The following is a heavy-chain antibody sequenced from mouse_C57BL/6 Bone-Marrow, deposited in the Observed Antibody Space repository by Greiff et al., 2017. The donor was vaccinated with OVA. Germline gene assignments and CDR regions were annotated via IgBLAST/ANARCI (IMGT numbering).Heavy chain of an antibody. CDR1: GFTFSDYG. D-gene: IGHD2-4*01. CDR2: ISSGSSTI. CDR3: ARRRLRRGYYAMDY. Sequence: EVMLVESGGGLVKPGGSLKLSCAASGFTFSDYGMHWVRQAPEKGLEWVAYISSGSSTIYYAATVKGRVTISRDTATNTLFLQMTRLRSEDTAMYYCARRRLRRGYYAMDYGGQGTSVT. J-gene: IGHJ4*01. V-gene: IGHV5-17*01.